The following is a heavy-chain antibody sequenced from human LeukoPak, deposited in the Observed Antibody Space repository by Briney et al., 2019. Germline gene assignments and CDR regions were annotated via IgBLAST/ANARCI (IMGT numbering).Heavy chain of an antibody. CDR2: ISPSGGST. J-gene: IGHJ5*02. CDR1: GYTFTSNY. Sequence: ASVKVSCKAFGYTFTSNYMHWVRQAPGQGPEWMGVISPSGGSTTYAQKFQGRLTLTRDMSTSTDYMELSSLRSEDTAVYYCARDNSVGDYAWWFDPWGQGTLVTVSS. CDR3: ARDNSVGDYAWWFDP. V-gene: IGHV1-46*01. D-gene: IGHD1-26*01.